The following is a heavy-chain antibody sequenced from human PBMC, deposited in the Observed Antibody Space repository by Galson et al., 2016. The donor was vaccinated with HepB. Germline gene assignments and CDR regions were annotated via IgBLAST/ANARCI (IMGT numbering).Heavy chain of an antibody. CDR2: IFSSGST. Sequence: SETLSLTCTVSGGSVSSGSFYWSWIRQPPGKGLQWIGYIFSSGSTKYNPSLNSRVTISRDTSKNHFSLRLTSVTAADTAVYYCVRVSSLNRAPGTDVLDSWGQATLVTVSS. D-gene: IGHD1-1*01. J-gene: IGHJ4*02. CDR1: GGSVSSGSFY. CDR3: VRVSSLNRAPGTDVLDS. V-gene: IGHV4-61*03.